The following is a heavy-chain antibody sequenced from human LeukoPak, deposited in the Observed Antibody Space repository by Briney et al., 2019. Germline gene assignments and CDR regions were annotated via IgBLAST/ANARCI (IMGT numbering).Heavy chain of an antibody. CDR1: GFTFCSYV. V-gene: IGHV3-23*01. CDR2: ISGSGGST. J-gene: IGHJ4*02. Sequence: GGSLRLSCAASGFTFCSYVMSWVRQAPGKGLEWVSAISGSGGSTYYADSVKGRFTISRDNSKNTLYLQMNSLRAEDTAVYYCAKYGYVGVPTLNFDYWGQGTLVTVSS. D-gene: IGHD5-12*01. CDR3: AKYGYVGVPTLNFDY.